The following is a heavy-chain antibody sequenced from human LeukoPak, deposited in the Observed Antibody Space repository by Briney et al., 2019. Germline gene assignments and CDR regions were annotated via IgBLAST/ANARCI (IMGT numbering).Heavy chain of an antibody. J-gene: IGHJ3*02. V-gene: IGHV4-31*03. CDR1: GGFITSGGYY. Sequence: SETLSLTCSVSGGFITSGGYYWNWVRQLPEKGLEWLGYISHSGYSYYNPSLKSRLSISADTSKNQFSLELTSVTAADTAVYYCAKFRSDAFDIWGQGTIVTVSS. CDR3: AKFRSDAFDI. CDR2: ISHSGYS.